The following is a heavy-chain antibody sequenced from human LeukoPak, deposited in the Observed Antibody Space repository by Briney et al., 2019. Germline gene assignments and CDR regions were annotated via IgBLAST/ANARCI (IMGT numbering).Heavy chain of an antibody. CDR2: MSPNSGDT. Sequence: ASVKVSCTASGYTFTSYDFNWVRQATGQRPEWMGWMSPNSGDTGYAQKFQDRVTMARNTSISTAYMELSSLRSDDTAVYYCARGPPNWGYDYWGPGTLVTVSS. J-gene: IGHJ4*02. CDR1: GYTFTSYD. V-gene: IGHV1-8*01. D-gene: IGHD7-27*01. CDR3: ARGPPNWGYDY.